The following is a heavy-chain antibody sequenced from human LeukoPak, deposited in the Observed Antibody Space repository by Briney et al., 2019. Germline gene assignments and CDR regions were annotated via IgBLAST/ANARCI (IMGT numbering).Heavy chain of an antibody. Sequence: SETLSLTCIVSGGSISNYYWSWIRQPAGKGLEWIGRIYTSGSTNYNPSLKSRVTISVDTSKNQFSLKLTSVTAADTAVYYCARGPYKYDGSGAFDIWGQGTMVTVSS. CDR3: ARGPYKYDGSGAFDI. V-gene: IGHV4-4*07. CDR2: IYTSGST. CDR1: GGSISNYY. D-gene: IGHD3-22*01. J-gene: IGHJ3*02.